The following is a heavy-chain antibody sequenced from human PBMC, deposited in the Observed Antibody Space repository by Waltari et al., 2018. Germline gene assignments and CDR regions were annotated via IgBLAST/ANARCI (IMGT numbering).Heavy chain of an antibody. D-gene: IGHD2-2*01. CDR3: AKSRGFEY. J-gene: IGHJ4*02. Sequence: EVQRVESGGGLVQPGGSLRLPCGASGFTFSRDWMSGVRQTPGKGLEWVANITYDGSQKYYVDSVKGRFTISRDNAKNSVYLQMNSLRVEDTAVYYCAKSRGFEYWGQGTLITVSS. CDR1: GFTFSRDW. V-gene: IGHV3-7*01. CDR2: ITYDGSQK.